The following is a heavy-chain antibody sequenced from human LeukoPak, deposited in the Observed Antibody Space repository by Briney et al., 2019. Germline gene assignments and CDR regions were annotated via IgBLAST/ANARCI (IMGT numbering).Heavy chain of an antibody. CDR1: GYTFTGCY. D-gene: IGHD5-18*01. V-gene: IGHV1-2*02. CDR2: INPNSGGT. Sequence: ASVKVSCKASGYTFTGCYMHWVRQAPGQGLEWMGWINPNSGGTNYAQKFQGRVTTTRDTSISTAYMELSRLRSDDTAVYYCARERWIQPANWFDPWGQGTLVTVSS. CDR3: ARERWIQPANWFDP. J-gene: IGHJ5*02.